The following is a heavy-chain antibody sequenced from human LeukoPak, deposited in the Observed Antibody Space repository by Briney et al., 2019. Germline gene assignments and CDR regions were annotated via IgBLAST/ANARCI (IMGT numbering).Heavy chain of an antibody. CDR3: AREVDYDFWSGYYFDY. Sequence: GGSLRLSCAASGFTFSSYSMNWVRQAPGKGLEWVSYISSSISTIYYAGSVKGRFTISRDNAKNSLYLQMNSLRAEDTAVYYCAREVDYDFWSGYYFDYWGQGTLVTVSS. D-gene: IGHD3-3*01. CDR1: GFTFSSYS. J-gene: IGHJ4*02. V-gene: IGHV3-48*04. CDR2: ISSSISTI.